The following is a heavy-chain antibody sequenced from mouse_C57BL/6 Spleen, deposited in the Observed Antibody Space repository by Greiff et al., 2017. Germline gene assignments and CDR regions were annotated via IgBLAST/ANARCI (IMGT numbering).Heavy chain of an antibody. CDR2: IFPGSGST. CDR1: GYTFTGYW. Sequence: QVQLQQSGAELMKPGASVKLSCKATGYTFTGYWIEWVKQRPGHGLEWIGEIFPGSGSTNCNEKFKGKATFTADTSSNTAYMQLSSLTTEDSAIYCCARRRELTGSCAYWGQGTLVTVSA. D-gene: IGHD4-1*01. V-gene: IGHV1-9*01. J-gene: IGHJ3*01. CDR3: ARRRELTGSCAY.